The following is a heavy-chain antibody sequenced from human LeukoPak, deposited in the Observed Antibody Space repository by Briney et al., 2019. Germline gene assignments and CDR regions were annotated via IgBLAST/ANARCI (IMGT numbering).Heavy chain of an antibody. V-gene: IGHV4-59*04. CDR2: IYYSGST. CDR3: ARRPAVAGRGRFDY. Sequence: SETLSLTCTVSGGSISSYYWSWIRQPPGKGLEWIGYIYYSGSTYYNPSLKSRVTISVDTSKNQFSLKLSSVTAADTAVYYCARRPAVAGRGRFDYWAREPWSPSPQ. CDR1: GGSISSYY. J-gene: IGHJ4*02. D-gene: IGHD6-19*01.